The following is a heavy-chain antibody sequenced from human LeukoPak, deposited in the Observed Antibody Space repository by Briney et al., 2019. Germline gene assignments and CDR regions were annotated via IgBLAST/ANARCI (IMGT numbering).Heavy chain of an antibody. V-gene: IGHV3-48*01. CDR3: ARGLYGDHGGY. Sequence: GGSLRLSCAASGFTFSSYSMNWVRQAPGKGLEWVSYISSDSNTIYYADSVKGRFTISRDNAKNSLYLQMNSLRADDTAVYYCARGLYGDHGGYWGQGTLVTVSS. D-gene: IGHD4-17*01. J-gene: IGHJ4*02. CDR2: ISSDSNTI. CDR1: GFTFSSYS.